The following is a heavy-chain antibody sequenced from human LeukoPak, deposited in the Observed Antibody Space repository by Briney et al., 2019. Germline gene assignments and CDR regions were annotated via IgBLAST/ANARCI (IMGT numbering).Heavy chain of an antibody. CDR1: GITLSNYW. CDR2: INYEGSTT. D-gene: IGHD4-23*01. Sequence: GGSLRLSCAASGITLSNYWMHWVRQVPGKGLVWVSRINYEGSTTSYADSVKGRLTISRDNAKNTLYLQMNSLRAEDTSVYYCATSSYGGNFGLFDYWGQGILVTVSS. J-gene: IGHJ4*02. V-gene: IGHV3-74*01. CDR3: ATSSYGGNFGLFDY.